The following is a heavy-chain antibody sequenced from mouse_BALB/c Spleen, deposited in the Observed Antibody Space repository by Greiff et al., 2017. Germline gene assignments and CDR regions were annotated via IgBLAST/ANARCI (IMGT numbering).Heavy chain of an antibody. V-gene: IGHV5-17*02. CDR2: ISSGSSTI. CDR1: GFTFSSFG. CDR3: ARGYYYGSSWFAY. Sequence: EVQVVESGGGLVQPGGSRKLSCAASGFTFSSFGMHWVRQAPEKGLEWVAYISSGSSTIYYADTVKGRFTISRDNPKNTLFLQMTSLRSEDTAMYYCARGYYYGSSWFAYWGQGTLVTVSA. J-gene: IGHJ3*01. D-gene: IGHD1-1*01.